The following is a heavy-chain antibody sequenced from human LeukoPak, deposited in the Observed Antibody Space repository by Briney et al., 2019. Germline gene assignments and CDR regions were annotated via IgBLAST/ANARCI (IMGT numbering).Heavy chain of an antibody. D-gene: IGHD1/OR15-1a*01. CDR3: ARSPIRNTIFQRTFDP. Sequence: PSETLSPTCTVSGGSINSSSYYWGWIRQPPGKGLEWIGIIYYSGSTYYNPSLKSRVTISVDTSKSQFSLKLNSVTAADTAVYYCARSPIRNTIFQRTFDPWGQGTLVTVSS. J-gene: IGHJ5*02. CDR1: GGSINSSSYY. CDR2: IYYSGST. V-gene: IGHV4-39*01.